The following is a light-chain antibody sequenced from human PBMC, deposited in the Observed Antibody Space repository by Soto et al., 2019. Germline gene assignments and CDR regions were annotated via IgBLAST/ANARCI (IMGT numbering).Light chain of an antibody. V-gene: IGLV2-8*01. J-gene: IGLJ1*01. Sequence: QSVLTQPPSASGSPGQSGTISCTVTSSDVGAYDYVSWYQQHPGKAPKLMIYEINKRPSGVPDRFSGSKSGNTASLTVSGLQAEDEADYYCSSFAGSNNFPYVFGTGTKVTLL. CDR3: SSFAGSNNFPYV. CDR2: EIN. CDR1: SSDVGAYDY.